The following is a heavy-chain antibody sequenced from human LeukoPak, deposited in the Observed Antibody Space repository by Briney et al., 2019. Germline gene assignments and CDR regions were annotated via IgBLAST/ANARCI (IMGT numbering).Heavy chain of an antibody. Sequence: SVKVSCMASGGTFSSYAISWVRQAPGQGLEWMGGIIPIFGTANYAQKFQGRVTITADESTSTAYMELSSLRSEDTAVYYCARDPDYDFWSGLATSYYYGMDVWGQGTTVTVSS. D-gene: IGHD3-3*01. J-gene: IGHJ6*02. V-gene: IGHV1-69*01. CDR1: GGTFSSYA. CDR2: IIPIFGTA. CDR3: ARDPDYDFWSGLATSYYYGMDV.